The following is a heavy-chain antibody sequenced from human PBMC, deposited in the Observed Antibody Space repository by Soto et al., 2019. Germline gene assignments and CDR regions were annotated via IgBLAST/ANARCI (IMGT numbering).Heavy chain of an antibody. CDR3: AKDWYHTIDS. CDR1: GFDFSNTW. V-gene: IGHV3-74*01. D-gene: IGHD1-20*01. CDR2: INSDGSSI. Sequence: GSLRLSCATSGFDFSNTWIHWVRQVPGQGLVWVSRINSDGSSIIYADSVKGRFTLSRDNAKNTVHLQMSSLRVEDTAMYYCAKDWYHTIDSWGQGIPVTVSS. J-gene: IGHJ4*02.